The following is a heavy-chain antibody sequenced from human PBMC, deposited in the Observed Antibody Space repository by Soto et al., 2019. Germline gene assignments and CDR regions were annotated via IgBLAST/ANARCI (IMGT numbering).Heavy chain of an antibody. CDR1: GGSISSGGYY. CDR2: IYYSGST. D-gene: IGHD2-15*01. Sequence: SETLSLTCTVSGGSISSGGYYWSWIRQHPGKGLEWIGYIYYSGSTYYNPSLKSRVTISVDTSKNQFSLKLSSVTAADTAVYYCASAKFLPDTVVKSIRYYYGMDVWGQRTTVTVSS. CDR3: ASAKFLPDTVVKSIRYYYGMDV. V-gene: IGHV4-31*03. J-gene: IGHJ6*02.